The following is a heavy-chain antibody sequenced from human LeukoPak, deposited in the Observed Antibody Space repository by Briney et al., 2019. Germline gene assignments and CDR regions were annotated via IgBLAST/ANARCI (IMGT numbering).Heavy chain of an antibody. V-gene: IGHV3-23*01. CDR2: ISGSGTNT. CDR1: GFTFSAYA. D-gene: IGHD3-3*02. Sequence: PGGSLGLSCAASGFTFSAYAMSWVRQAPGKGLEWVSAISGSGTNTYYADSVKGRFTISRDNSKNTLYVQMNSLRAEDTAVYYCAKATSPVISRNLFDRWGQGTLVTVSS. CDR3: AKATSPVISRNLFDR. J-gene: IGHJ5*02.